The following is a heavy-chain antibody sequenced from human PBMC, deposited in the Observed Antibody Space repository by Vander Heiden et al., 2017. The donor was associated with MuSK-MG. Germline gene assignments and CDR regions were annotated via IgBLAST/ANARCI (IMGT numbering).Heavy chain of an antibody. Sequence: QVTLKESGPVLVKPTESLTLTCSVSGFSLNNAGMGVSWLRQPPGRALEWLAHIYRTEEKADIPSLRSGLNIYKDTSKKQVVLNMNNADKVETGTYYWGRMPLGYYHVEYWGQGTPVTVSS. CDR2: IYRTEEK. J-gene: IGHJ4*02. V-gene: IGHV2-26*01. CDR1: GFSLNNAGMG. CDR3: GRMPLGYYHVEY. D-gene: IGHD2-15*01.